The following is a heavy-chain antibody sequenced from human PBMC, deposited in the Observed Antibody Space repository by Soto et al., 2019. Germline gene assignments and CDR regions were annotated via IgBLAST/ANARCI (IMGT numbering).Heavy chain of an antibody. D-gene: IGHD4-17*01. V-gene: IGHV3-7*03. CDR1: GFTFSSYW. Sequence: GGSLRLSCAASGFTFSSYWMSWVRQAPGKGLEWVANIKHDGSEKYYVDSVKGRFAISRDNAKKSLYLQMNSLRAEDTAVDYCAKVPDYPGNWGQGTLVTVSS. J-gene: IGHJ4*02. CDR2: IKHDGSEK. CDR3: AKVPDYPGN.